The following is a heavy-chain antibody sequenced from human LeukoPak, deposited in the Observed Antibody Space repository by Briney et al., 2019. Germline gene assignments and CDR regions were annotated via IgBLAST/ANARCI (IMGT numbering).Heavy chain of an antibody. CDR3: ARGSLGWGSEPEYFDY. J-gene: IGHJ4*01. CDR2: ISPFNGNT. V-gene: IGHV1-18*01. D-gene: IGHD1-14*01. Sequence: ASVKVSCKASGYPFTSHGFSWVRQAPGQGLEWMGWISPFNGNTNYAEKFRARVTMTTDASTSTVAMELRSLRSDDTGIYYCARGSLGWGSEPEYFDYWGQGTLVTVSS. CDR1: GYPFTSHG.